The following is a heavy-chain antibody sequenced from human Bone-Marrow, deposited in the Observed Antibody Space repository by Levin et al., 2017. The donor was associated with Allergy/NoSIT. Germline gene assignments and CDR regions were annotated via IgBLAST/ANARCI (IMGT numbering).Heavy chain of an antibody. D-gene: IGHD3-9*01. Sequence: SGESLKISCKGSGYSFTSYWIGWVRQMPGKGLEWMGIIYPGDSDTRYSPSFQGQVTISADKSISTAYLQWSSLKASDTAMYYCARRRVYFDWLLRWATNAFDIWGQGTMVTVSS. J-gene: IGHJ3*02. V-gene: IGHV5-51*01. CDR2: IYPGDSDT. CDR1: GYSFTSYW. CDR3: ARRRVYFDWLLRWATNAFDI.